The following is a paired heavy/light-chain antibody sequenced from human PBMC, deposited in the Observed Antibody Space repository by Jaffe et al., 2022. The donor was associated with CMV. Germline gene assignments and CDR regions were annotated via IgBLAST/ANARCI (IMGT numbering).Heavy chain of an antibody. CDR3: ARHTSVGQGGVDP. V-gene: IGHV4-39*01. D-gene: IGHD3-16*01. Sequence: QLQLQESGPGLVKPSETLSLTCTVSGGSINNNNYYWGWIRQPPGKGLEWIGSIYYSGSTYYNPSLESRVTISVDTSKNQFSLKVSSVTAADTAVYHCARHTSVGQGGVDPWGQGTLVTVSS. CDR1: GGSINNNNYY. CDR2: IYYSGST. J-gene: IGHJ5*02.
Light chain of an antibody. CDR1: SDNVGNQG. CDR3: SAWDSSLSALV. CDR2: RND. V-gene: IGLV10-54*01. J-gene: IGLJ2*01. Sequence: QAGLTQPPSVSKGLRQTATLTCTGNSDNVGNQGAAWLQQHQGHPPKLLSYRNDNRPSGISERLSASRSGNTASLTITGLQPEDEADYYCSAWDSSLSALVFGGGTKLTVL.